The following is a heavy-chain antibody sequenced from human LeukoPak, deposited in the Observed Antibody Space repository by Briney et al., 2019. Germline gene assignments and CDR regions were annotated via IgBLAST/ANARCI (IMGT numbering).Heavy chain of an antibody. V-gene: IGHV3-66*02. D-gene: IGHD1-26*01. J-gene: IGHJ4*02. CDR1: GFTVSSNY. CDR2: IHSGGST. CDR3: ARSWDARLNFDY. Sequence: GGSLRLSCAASGFTVSSNYMNWVRQAPGKGLEWVSVIHSGGSTYYADSVKGRFTISRDNSKNTVNLQMNDLRAEDTAVYYCARSWDARLNFDYWGQGTLVTVSS.